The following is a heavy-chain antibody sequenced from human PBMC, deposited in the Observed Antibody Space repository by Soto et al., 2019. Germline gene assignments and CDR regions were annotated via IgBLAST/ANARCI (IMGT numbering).Heavy chain of an antibody. J-gene: IGHJ3*02. CDR3: ARAGDYDFWSGYSNDAFDI. CDR2: IYYSGST. Sequence: SETLSLTCTVSSGSMSGYYWNWIRQPPGKGLEWIGYIYYSGSTNYNPSLKSRVTISVDTSKNQFSLKLSSVTAADTAVYYCARAGDYDFWSGYSNDAFDIWGQGTMVTVS. D-gene: IGHD3-3*01. V-gene: IGHV4-59*01. CDR1: SGSMSGYY.